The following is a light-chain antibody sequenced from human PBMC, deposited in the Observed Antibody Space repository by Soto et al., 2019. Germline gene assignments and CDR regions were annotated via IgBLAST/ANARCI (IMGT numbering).Light chain of an antibody. CDR3: QSYDSSLSGSV. Sequence: QPVLTQPPSVSGAPGQRVTISCTGSSSNIGAGYDVHWYQQLPGTAPKLLIYGNSNRPSGVPDRFSGSKSGTSASLAITGLHAEDEADYYCQSYDSSLSGSVFGGGTKQTVL. V-gene: IGLV1-40*01. CDR2: GNS. J-gene: IGLJ3*02. CDR1: SSNIGAGYD.